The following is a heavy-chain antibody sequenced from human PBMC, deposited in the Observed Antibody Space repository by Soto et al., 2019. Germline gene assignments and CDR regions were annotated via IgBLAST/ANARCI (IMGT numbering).Heavy chain of an antibody. CDR2: IHADGRA. Sequence: GGSLRLSCAAPGFTVSRNYMSWVRQAPGKGLQWVSIIHADGRAYYADSVMGRFTISRDNSKNTVYLQMTSLRAEDTALYYCARGSVDTHIDYWGQGTPVTVSS. CDR1: GFTVSRNY. J-gene: IGHJ4*02. CDR3: ARGSVDTHIDY. D-gene: IGHD5-18*01. V-gene: IGHV3-53*01.